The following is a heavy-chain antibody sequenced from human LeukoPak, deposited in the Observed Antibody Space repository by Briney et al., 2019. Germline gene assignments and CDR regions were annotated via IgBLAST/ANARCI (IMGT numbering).Heavy chain of an antibody. CDR2: ISYDGSNK. CDR3: ARENGSGSRYYYYGMDV. CDR1: GFTFSSYA. V-gene: IGHV3-30-3*01. J-gene: IGHJ6*02. Sequence: GGPLRLSCAASGFTFSSYAMHWVRQAPGKGLERVAVISYDGSNKYYAVYVQGRFTISRDNYKNTLCLQMNSLRAEDTAGYYGARENGSGSRYYYYGMDVWGQGATVTVSS. D-gene: IGHD3-10*01.